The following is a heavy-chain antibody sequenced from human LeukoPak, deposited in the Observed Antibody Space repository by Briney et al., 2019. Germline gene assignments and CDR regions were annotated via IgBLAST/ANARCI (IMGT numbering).Heavy chain of an antibody. V-gene: IGHV4-59*08. D-gene: IGHD3/OR15-3a*01. CDR2: IYYSGST. J-gene: IGHJ4*02. Sequence: TSETLSLTCTVSGGSISSYYWSWIRQPPGKGLEWIAYIYYSGSTNYNPSLKSQVTISVDTSKNQFSLKLSSVTAADTAVYYCARRRDLFDYWGQGTLVTVSS. CDR3: ARRRDLFDY. CDR1: GGSISSYY.